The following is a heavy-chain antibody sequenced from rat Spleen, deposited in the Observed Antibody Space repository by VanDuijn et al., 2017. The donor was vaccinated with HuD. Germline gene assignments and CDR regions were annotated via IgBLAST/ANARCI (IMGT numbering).Heavy chain of an antibody. CDR1: GFTFNNYW. CDR2: ITNTGGST. Sequence: EVQLVETGGGLVQPGRSLKLSCVASGFTFNNYWMTWIRQAPGKGLDWIASITNTGGSTYYRDSVKGRFTISRDNTKNTLYLQMDSLRSEDTATYYCARHPQLGVFWYFDFWGPGTMVTVSS. V-gene: IGHV5-31*01. CDR3: ARHPQLGVFWYFDF. J-gene: IGHJ1*01. D-gene: IGHD5-1*01.